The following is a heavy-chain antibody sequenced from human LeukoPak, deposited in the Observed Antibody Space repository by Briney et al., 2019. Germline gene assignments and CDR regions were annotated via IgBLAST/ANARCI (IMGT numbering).Heavy chain of an antibody. CDR1: GGSFSGYY. CDR3: ARGILLWFGELLPWFDP. Sequence: SETLSLTCAVYGGSFSGYYWSWICQPPGKGLEWIGEINHSGSTNYNPSLKSRVTISVDTSKNQFSLKLSSVTAADTAVYYCARGILLWFGELLPWFDPWGQGTLVTVSS. J-gene: IGHJ5*02. V-gene: IGHV4-34*01. D-gene: IGHD3-10*01. CDR2: INHSGST.